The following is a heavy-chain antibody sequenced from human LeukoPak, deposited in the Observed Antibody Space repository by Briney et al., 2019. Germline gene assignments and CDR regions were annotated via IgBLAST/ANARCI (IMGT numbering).Heavy chain of an antibody. Sequence: GGSLRLSCAASGFTFSSYGMHWVRQAPGKGLEWVAVIWYDGSNKYYADSVKGRFTISRDNSKNTLYLQMNSLRAEDTAVYYCAKERLITAMVNNAFDVWGQGTMVTVSS. V-gene: IGHV3-33*06. CDR1: GFTFSSYG. CDR2: IWYDGSNK. D-gene: IGHD5-18*01. J-gene: IGHJ3*01. CDR3: AKERLITAMVNNAFDV.